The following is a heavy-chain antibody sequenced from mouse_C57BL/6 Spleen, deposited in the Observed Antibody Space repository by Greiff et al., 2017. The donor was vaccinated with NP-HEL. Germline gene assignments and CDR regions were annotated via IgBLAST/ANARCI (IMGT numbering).Heavy chain of an antibody. D-gene: IGHD1-1*01. CDR2: IHPNSGST. CDR3: ARRYYGSSQYYYAMDY. Sequence: QVQLQQPGAELVKPGASVKLSCKASGYTFTSYWMHWVKQRPGQGLEWIGMIHPNSGSTNYNEKFKSKATLTVDKSSSTAYMQLSSLTSEDSAVYYCARRYYGSSQYYYAMDYWGQGTSVTVSS. V-gene: IGHV1-64*01. J-gene: IGHJ4*01. CDR1: GYTFTSYW.